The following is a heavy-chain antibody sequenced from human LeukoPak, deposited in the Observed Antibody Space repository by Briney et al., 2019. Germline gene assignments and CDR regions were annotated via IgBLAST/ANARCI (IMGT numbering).Heavy chain of an antibody. V-gene: IGHV1-2*02. CDR2: SNPKTGGT. CDR1: RYTLTAYY. Sequence: ASVKVSSKASRYTLTAYYLHGVRQAPGQRRECMGGSNPKTGGTNNAQKFEGRVTLTRDTSITTAYMELSRLRSDDTAVYYCARGPYDRYTAMPYYFDYWGQGTLVTVSS. CDR3: ARGPYDRYTAMPYYFDY. D-gene: IGHD2-2*01. J-gene: IGHJ4*02.